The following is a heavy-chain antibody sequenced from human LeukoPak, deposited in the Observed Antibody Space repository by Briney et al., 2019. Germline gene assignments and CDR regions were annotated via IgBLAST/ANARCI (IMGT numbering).Heavy chain of an antibody. J-gene: IGHJ4*02. CDR1: GFTFSSYW. V-gene: IGHV3-7*01. CDR3: ARTLTVGATYDY. CDR2: IKHDGSEK. D-gene: IGHD1-26*01. Sequence: GGSLRLSCAASGFTFSSYWMNWVRQAPGKGLEWVANIKHDGSEKYYVDSVKGRFTISRDNAKNSLYLQMNGLRAEDTAVYYCARTLTVGATYDYWGQGTLVTVSS.